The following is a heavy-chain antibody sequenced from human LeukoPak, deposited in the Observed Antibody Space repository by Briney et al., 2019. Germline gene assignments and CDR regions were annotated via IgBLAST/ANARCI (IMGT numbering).Heavy chain of an antibody. D-gene: IGHD3-22*01. CDR2: ISYDGSNK. J-gene: IGHJ4*02. CDR3: AKDTCYYDSSGYYPDY. V-gene: IGHV3-30*18. CDR1: GFTFSSYG. Sequence: GGSLRLSCAASGFTFSSYGMHWVRQAPGKGLEWVAVISYDGSNKYYADSVKGRFTISRDNSKNTLYLQMNSLRAEDTAVYYCAKDTCYYDSSGYYPDYWGQGTLVTVSS.